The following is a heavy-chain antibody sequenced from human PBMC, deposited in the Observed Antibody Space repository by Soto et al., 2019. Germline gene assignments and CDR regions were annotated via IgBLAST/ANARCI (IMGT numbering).Heavy chain of an antibody. Sequence: EVRLVESGGGLVQPGGSLRLSCAASGFTFRTYWLHWVRQVPGRGPVWVSGINNDGSGTFYADSVKGRFTISRDNAKNTLYLQMNSLRAEDTAVYYCGSLVEFWGQGTVVTVPS. J-gene: IGHJ4*02. CDR1: GFTFRTYW. CDR2: INNDGSGT. CDR3: GSLVEF. V-gene: IGHV3-74*01.